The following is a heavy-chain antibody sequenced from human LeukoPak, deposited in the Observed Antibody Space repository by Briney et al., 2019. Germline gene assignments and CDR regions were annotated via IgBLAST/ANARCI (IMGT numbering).Heavy chain of an antibody. CDR2: FDPEDGET. Sequence: ASVKVSCKVSGYTLTELSMHWVRQAPGKGLEWMGGFDPEDGETIYAQKFQGRVTMTEDTSTDTAYMELSSLRSEDTAVYYCATIDVTGTTPPYYFDYWGQGTLVTVSS. J-gene: IGHJ4*02. V-gene: IGHV1-24*01. D-gene: IGHD1-20*01. CDR1: GYTLTELS. CDR3: ATIDVTGTTPPYYFDY.